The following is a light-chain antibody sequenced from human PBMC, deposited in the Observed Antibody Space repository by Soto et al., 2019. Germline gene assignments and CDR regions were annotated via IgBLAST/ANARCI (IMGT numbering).Light chain of an antibody. V-gene: IGLV1-51*01. CDR3: GTWDTSLSAGV. Sequence: QSVLTQPPSASGTPGQSVTISCSGSTSNIGSNTVNWYQHLPGAAPRLLICDDNKRPSGIPDRFSGSKYGTSATLDITGLQTGDEADYYCGTWDTSLSAGVFGGGTKLTVL. CDR2: DDN. J-gene: IGLJ3*02. CDR1: TSNIGSNT.